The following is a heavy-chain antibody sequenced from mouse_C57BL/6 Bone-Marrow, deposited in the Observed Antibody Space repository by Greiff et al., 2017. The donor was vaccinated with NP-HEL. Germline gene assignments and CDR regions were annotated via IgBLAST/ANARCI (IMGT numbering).Heavy chain of an antibody. CDR1: GFTFSDYY. Sequence: DVQLVESGGGLVQPGGSLKLSCAASGFTFSDYYMYWVRQTPEKRLEWVAYISNGGGSTYYPDTVKGRFTISRDNAKNTLYLQMSRLKSEDTAMYYCARGGDYDYDGWFAYWGQGTLVTVSA. D-gene: IGHD2-4*01. CDR2: ISNGGGST. J-gene: IGHJ3*01. CDR3: ARGGDYDYDGWFAY. V-gene: IGHV5-12*01.